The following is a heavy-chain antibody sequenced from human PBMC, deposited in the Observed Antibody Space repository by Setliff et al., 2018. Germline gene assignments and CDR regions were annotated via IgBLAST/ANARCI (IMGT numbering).Heavy chain of an antibody. CDR2: VYTTGST. CDR1: GGSVGSYY. Sequence: ASETLSLTCTVSGGSVGSYYWTWIRQSAGKGLEWIGRVYTTGSTAFNPSLNSRVTMSLDKSKNQFSLKLYSVTAADTAVYFCARVRITPYCMDVWGKGTTVTVSS. D-gene: IGHD3-10*01. J-gene: IGHJ6*03. V-gene: IGHV4-4*07. CDR3: ARVRITPYCMDV.